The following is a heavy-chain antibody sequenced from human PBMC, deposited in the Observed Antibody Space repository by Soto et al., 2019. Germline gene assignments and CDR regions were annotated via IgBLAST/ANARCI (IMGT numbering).Heavy chain of an antibody. D-gene: IGHD2-15*01. V-gene: IGHV3-66*01. CDR1: GFTVSSHY. CDR3: SRDDVYCRGGSCYGVAMDV. CDR2: IQSGGST. Sequence: EVQLVESGGDLVQPGGSLSLSCAASGFTVSSHYMNWVRQAPGKGLEWVSLIQSGGSTFYADSVKGRFTISSDNSKNPLFLQMNSLRVEDTAMYYCSRDDVYCRGGSCYGVAMDVWGRGTTVTVSS. J-gene: IGHJ6*03.